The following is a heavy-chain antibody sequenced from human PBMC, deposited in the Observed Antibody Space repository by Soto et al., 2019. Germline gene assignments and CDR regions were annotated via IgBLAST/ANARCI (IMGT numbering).Heavy chain of an antibody. CDR3: VHSRCGGDCLQAYSSHYYYGMDI. J-gene: IGHJ6*02. V-gene: IGHV2-5*02. D-gene: IGHD2-21*02. CDR2: ICWDGER. Sequence: QITLKESGPTLVKPTQTLTLTCTFSGFSLNTGGMGVGWIRQPPGKALEWLALICWDGERRYSPSRMSRLTIAKDTSKNQVVLTMNNMDPVDTATYYCVHSRCGGDCLQAYSSHYYYGMDIWGQGTTVTVSS. CDR1: GFSLNTGGMG.